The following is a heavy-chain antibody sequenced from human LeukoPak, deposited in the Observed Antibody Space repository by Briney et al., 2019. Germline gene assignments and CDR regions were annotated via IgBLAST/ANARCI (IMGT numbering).Heavy chain of an antibody. Sequence: ASVKVSCKASGYIFTNYDINWVRQATGQGLEWMGWMNPNSGNTGYAQKFQGRVTMTRNTSISTAYMELSSLRSEDTAVYYCARTLGYCSGGSCYSEFDPWGQGTLVTVSS. V-gene: IGHV1-8*01. CDR2: MNPNSGNT. J-gene: IGHJ5*02. CDR3: ARTLGYCSGGSCYSEFDP. CDR1: GYIFTNYD. D-gene: IGHD2-15*01.